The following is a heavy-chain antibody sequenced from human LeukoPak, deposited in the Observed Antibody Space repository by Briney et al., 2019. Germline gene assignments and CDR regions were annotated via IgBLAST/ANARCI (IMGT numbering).Heavy chain of an antibody. D-gene: IGHD3/OR15-3a*01. CDR3: ARDQGLSYWYFDL. Sequence: SETLSLTWTVAGGSISSYYWSWLRQPPGKGMEWIGYIYYSGSTNYNPSLMSRVTISVDTSKNQFSLKLSSVTAADTAVYYCARDQGLSYWYFDLWGRGTLVTVSS. J-gene: IGHJ2*01. CDR1: GGSISSYY. CDR2: IYYSGST. V-gene: IGHV4-59*01.